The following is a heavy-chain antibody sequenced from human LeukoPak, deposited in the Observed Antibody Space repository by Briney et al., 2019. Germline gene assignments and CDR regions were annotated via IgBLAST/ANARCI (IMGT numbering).Heavy chain of an antibody. V-gene: IGHV3-48*01. CDR1: GFTFNSYS. Sequence: GESLRLSCTASGFTFNSYSMNWVRQAPGKGLEWVSHISPRSDVVSYTDSVKGRFTISRDNAKNSLYLHMSNLRAEDMAVYYRVRDNDWAFDYWGQGTLVPVSS. CDR2: ISPRSDVV. D-gene: IGHD3-9*01. CDR3: VRDNDWAFDY. J-gene: IGHJ4*02.